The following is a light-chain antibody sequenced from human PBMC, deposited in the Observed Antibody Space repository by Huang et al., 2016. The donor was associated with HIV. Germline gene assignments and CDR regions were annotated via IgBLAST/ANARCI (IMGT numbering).Light chain of an antibody. CDR3: QQRSNWSLT. V-gene: IGKV3-11*01. CDR2: DAS. J-gene: IGKJ4*01. Sequence: EIVLTQSPATLSVSPGERATLSGRSSQRVGSYLAWYQQKPGQAPRLLFYDASNRAPGSPARFSGSGSGTDFTLTISGLEPEDFAVYYCQQRSNWSLTFGGGTMVEIK. CDR1: QRVGSY.